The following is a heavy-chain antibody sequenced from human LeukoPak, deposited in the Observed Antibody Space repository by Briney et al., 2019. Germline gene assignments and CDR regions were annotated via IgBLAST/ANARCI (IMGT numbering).Heavy chain of an antibody. CDR2: VKTKADGGTA. CDR3: TAYHLY. D-gene: IGHD2-15*01. J-gene: IGHJ4*03. Sequence: GGSLRLSCVASGFTFSDVWLSWVRQAPGKGLQWVGRVKTKADGGTAYYSAPVRGRFTISRDDSKDTLYLQMNSLTAEDTGVYFCTAYHLYWGHGIWVSVST. CDR1: GFTFSDVW. V-gene: IGHV3-15*01.